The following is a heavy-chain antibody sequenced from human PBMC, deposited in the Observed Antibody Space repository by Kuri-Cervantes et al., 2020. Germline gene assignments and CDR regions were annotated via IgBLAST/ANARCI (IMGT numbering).Heavy chain of an antibody. V-gene: IGHV3-74*01. CDR3: ARDSGSYSTYGMDV. Sequence: GESLKISCAASGFTFSSYWMHWVRQAPGKGLVWVSRINSDGSSTSYVDSVKGRFTISRDNAKNTLYLQMNSLRAEDTAVYYCARDSGSYSTYGMDVWGQGTTVTVSS. CDR1: GFTFSSYW. D-gene: IGHD1-26*01. CDR2: INSDGSST. J-gene: IGHJ6*02.